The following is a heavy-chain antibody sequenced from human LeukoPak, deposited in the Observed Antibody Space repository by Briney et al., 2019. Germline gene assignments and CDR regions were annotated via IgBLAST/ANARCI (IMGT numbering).Heavy chain of an antibody. CDR1: GYTFTGYY. CDR2: INPKSGGT. J-gene: IGHJ5*02. CDR3: ACSGSYMGWFDP. D-gene: IGHD1-26*01. Sequence: ASVKVSCKASGYTFTGYYIHWVRQAPGQGLEWMGWINPKSGGTNYAQKFQDRVTMARDTAISTAYMDLSRLRSDDTAVYYCACSGSYMGWFDPWGQGTLVTVSS. V-gene: IGHV1-2*02.